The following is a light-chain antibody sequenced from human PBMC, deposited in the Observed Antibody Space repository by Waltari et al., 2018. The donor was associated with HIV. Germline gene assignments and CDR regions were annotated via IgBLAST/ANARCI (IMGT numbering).Light chain of an antibody. CDR3: AAWDDSLSGVV. Sequence: QSVLTQPPSASGTPGQRVTISCSGSSSNIGSKYVYWYQQLPGTAPKLLLYRNNKRPSGVPDRFSGSKSGTSASLAISGLRSEDEADYYCAAWDDSLSGVVFGGGTKLTVL. V-gene: IGLV1-47*01. CDR2: RNN. J-gene: IGLJ3*02. CDR1: SSNIGSKY.